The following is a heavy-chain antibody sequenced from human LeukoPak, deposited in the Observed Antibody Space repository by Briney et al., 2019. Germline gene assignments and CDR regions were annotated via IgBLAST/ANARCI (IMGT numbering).Heavy chain of an antibody. CDR3: ARGGATGHFDY. J-gene: IGHJ4*02. D-gene: IGHD1-26*01. Sequence: GGSLRLSCAASGFTFSSYWMHWVRQAPGKWLVWVSRIKSDESSTSYADSAKGRFTISRDNTKNTLYLQMNSLRAEDTAVYYCARGGATGHFDYWGQGTLVTVSS. CDR1: GFTFSSYW. CDR2: IKSDESST. V-gene: IGHV3-74*01.